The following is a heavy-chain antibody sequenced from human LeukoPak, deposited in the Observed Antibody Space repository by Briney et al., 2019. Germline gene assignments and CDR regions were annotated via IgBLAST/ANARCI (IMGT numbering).Heavy chain of an antibody. D-gene: IGHD3-10*01. CDR2: IKSKTDGGTT. CDR1: GFTVSTNY. Sequence: GGSLRLSCAVSGFTVSTNYMSWVRQAPGKGLEWVGRIKSKTDGGTTDYAAPVKGRFTISRDDSKNTLYLQMNSLKTEDTAVYYCTTGAVLLWFGELSPYYFDYWGQGTLVTVSS. J-gene: IGHJ4*02. V-gene: IGHV3-15*01. CDR3: TTGAVLLWFGELSPYYFDY.